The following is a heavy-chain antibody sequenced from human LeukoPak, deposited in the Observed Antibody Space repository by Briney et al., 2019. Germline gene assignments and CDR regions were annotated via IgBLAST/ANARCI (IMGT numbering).Heavy chain of an antibody. D-gene: IGHD1-1*01. CDR2: ISGNGDTT. Sequence: GGSLRLSCAASGFTFSSYAMIWVRQATGKGLEWVSVISGNGDTTYYADSVKGRFTISRDNSRNTVYLQMNSLRGDDTAVYYCVKDVNWSTYWGQGTLVTVSS. J-gene: IGHJ4*02. CDR3: VKDVNWSTY. V-gene: IGHV3-23*01. CDR1: GFTFSSYA.